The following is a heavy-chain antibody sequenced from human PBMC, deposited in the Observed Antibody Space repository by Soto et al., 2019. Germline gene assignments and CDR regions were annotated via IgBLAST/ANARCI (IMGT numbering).Heavy chain of an antibody. Sequence: QVQLVESGGGVVQPGRSLRLSCAASEFTFSNYGMHWVRQAPGKGLEWVAVILNDGSNRYHADSVKDRFTISRDNSKNTLYVPMNSLRAEDTDVYFCAGEDEYSGNGMDVWGQGTTVTVS. V-gene: IGHV3-33*01. CDR2: ILNDGSNR. CDR3: AGEDEYSGNGMDV. J-gene: IGHJ6*02. CDR1: EFTFSNYG. D-gene: IGHD3-10*01.